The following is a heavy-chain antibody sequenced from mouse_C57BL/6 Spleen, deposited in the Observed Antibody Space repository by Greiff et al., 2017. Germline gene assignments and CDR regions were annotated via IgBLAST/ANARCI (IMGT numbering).Heavy chain of an antibody. CDR3: ARGNDYVAMDY. CDR1: GYTFTSYW. V-gene: IGHV1-69*01. J-gene: IGHJ4*01. CDR2: IDPSDSYT. Sequence: QVQLQQSGAELVMPGASVKLSCKASGYTFTSYWMHWVKQRPGQGLVWIGEIDPSDSYTNYNQKFKGKSTLTVDKSSSTAYMQLSSLTSEDSAVYYCARGNDYVAMDYWGQGTSVTVSS.